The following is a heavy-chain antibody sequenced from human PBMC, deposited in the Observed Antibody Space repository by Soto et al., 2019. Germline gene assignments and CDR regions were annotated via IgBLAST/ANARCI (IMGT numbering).Heavy chain of an antibody. CDR1: GFTFSSYA. D-gene: IGHD5-12*01. J-gene: IGHJ4*02. CDR3: ARAPATITDY. CDR2: ISYDGSNK. Sequence: VQLVESGGGVVQPGRSLRLSCAASGFTFSSYAMHWVRQAPGKGLEWVAVISYDGSNKYYADSVKGRFTISRDNSKNTLYLQMNSLRAEDTAVYYCARAPATITDYWGQGTLVTVSS. V-gene: IGHV3-30-3*01.